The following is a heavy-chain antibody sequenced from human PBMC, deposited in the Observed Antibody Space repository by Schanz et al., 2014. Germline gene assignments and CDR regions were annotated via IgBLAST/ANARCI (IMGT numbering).Heavy chain of an antibody. V-gene: IGHV4-31*03. J-gene: IGHJ6*02. CDR2: ISYSGST. Sequence: QVQLQESGPGLVKPSETLSLTCTVSGGSISSSTYWWGWIRLLPGKGLEWIGYISYSGSTSFNPSLKSRLTMSVDTSKNQFSLRLSSVTAADTAVYYCARHGGIPYYPMDVWGQGTTVTVSS. CDR1: GGSISSSTYW. CDR3: ARHGGIPYYPMDV. D-gene: IGHD3-16*01.